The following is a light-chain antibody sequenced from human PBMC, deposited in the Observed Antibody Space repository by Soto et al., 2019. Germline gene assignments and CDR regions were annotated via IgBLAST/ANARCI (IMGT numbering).Light chain of an antibody. CDR1: QTISIW. CDR2: QAS. J-gene: IGKJ1*01. Sequence: DIQMTQSPSTLSASVGDRVSITCRASQTISIWLAWYQQKPGKAPKLLIYQASSLESGVPSRFSGSGSGTEFTLTISSLQPDDFATYYCQQYGSYSQSTFGQGTKVEIK. V-gene: IGKV1-5*03. CDR3: QQYGSYSQST.